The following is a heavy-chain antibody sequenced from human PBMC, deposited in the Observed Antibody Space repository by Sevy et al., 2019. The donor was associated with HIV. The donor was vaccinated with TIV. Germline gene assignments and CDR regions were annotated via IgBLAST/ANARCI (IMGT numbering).Heavy chain of an antibody. Sequence: GGSLRLSCAASGFILSDYYMSWIRQAPGKGLEWVSYISNSGGTTYYADSVKGRFTISRDNAKNSLYLQMNSLRAEDTAVYYCARITGWRFDYWGQGTLVTVSS. CDR3: ARITGWRFDY. V-gene: IGHV3-11*04. CDR1: GFILSDYY. CDR2: ISNSGGTT. J-gene: IGHJ4*02. D-gene: IGHD6-19*01.